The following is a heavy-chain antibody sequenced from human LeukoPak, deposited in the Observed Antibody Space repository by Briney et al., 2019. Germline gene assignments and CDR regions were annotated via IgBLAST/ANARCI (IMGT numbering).Heavy chain of an antibody. Sequence: ASVKVSCKASGGTFSSYAINWVRQATGQGLEWMGWMNPNSGNTGYAQKFQGRVTMTRNTPISTAYMELSSLRSEDTAVYYCAREGPITMVRGGVQVDYWGQGTLVTVSS. CDR2: MNPNSGNT. CDR3: AREGPITMVRGGVQVDY. J-gene: IGHJ4*02. V-gene: IGHV1-8*02. D-gene: IGHD3-10*01. CDR1: GGTFSSYA.